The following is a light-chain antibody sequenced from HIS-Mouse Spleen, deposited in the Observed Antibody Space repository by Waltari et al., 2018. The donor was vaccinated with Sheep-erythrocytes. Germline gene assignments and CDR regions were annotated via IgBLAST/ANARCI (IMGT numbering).Light chain of an antibody. J-gene: IGLJ2*01. CDR3: CSYAGSYTLV. Sequence: QSALTQPRSVSGSPGQSVTISCTGTSSAVGGYNYVSWDQQHPGQAPKLQIFDVSKRPSGVPDRFSGSKSDNAASLTISGLQAEDEADYYCCSYAGSYTLVFGGGTKLTVL. V-gene: IGLV2-11*01. CDR1: SSAVGGYNY. CDR2: DVS.